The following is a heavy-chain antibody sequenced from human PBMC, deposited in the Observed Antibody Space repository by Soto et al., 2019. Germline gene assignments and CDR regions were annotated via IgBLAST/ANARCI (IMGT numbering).Heavy chain of an antibody. J-gene: IGHJ5*02. D-gene: IGHD1-26*01. CDR3: ARHRHPRGTVGATSPLDP. Sequence: GGSRQLAGYSSGFSVSSNYLIWVRQAPGKGLEWVSVHYSGGSTYYADSVQGRFTISRDKSNNTLYLQMRRVRAEDTAVYFCARHRHPRGTVGATSPLDPWGQGTQVTVSS. CDR2: HYSGGST. CDR1: GFSVSSNY. V-gene: IGHV3-53*01.